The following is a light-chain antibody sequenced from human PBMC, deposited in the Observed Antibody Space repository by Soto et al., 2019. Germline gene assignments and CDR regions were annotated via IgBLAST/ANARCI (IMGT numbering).Light chain of an antibody. CDR2: GAS. J-gene: IGKJ2*01. CDR3: QQYGSSQYT. Sequence: EIVLTQSPGTLSLSPGERATLFCRASQSVNNNYLAWYQQKPGQAPRLLIYGASIRATGIPDRFSGSGSGTDFTLTISRLEPEDFAVYYCQQYGSSQYTFGQGTKLEIK. CDR1: QSVNNNY. V-gene: IGKV3-20*01.